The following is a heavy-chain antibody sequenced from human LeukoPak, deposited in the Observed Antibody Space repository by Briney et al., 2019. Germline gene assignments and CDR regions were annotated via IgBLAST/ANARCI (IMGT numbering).Heavy chain of an antibody. J-gene: IGHJ4*02. D-gene: IGHD6-13*01. CDR1: GFTFSSYA. Sequence: GSLRLSCAASGFTFSSYAMSWVRQAPGKGLEWVSAISGSGGSTYYADSVKGRFTISRDNSKNTLYLQMNSLRAEDTAVYYCARDATGSSSWYYFDHWGQGTLVTVSS. V-gene: IGHV3-23*01. CDR2: ISGSGGST. CDR3: ARDATGSSSWYYFDH.